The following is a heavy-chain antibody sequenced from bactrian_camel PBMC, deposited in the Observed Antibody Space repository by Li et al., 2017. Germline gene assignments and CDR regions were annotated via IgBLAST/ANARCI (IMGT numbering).Heavy chain of an antibody. CDR1: GDPSKMWW. CDR2: IEGGGRM. CDR3: AARYQGGFGLGGLCTDVLGDFPY. D-gene: IGHD5*01. V-gene: IGHV3S1*01. J-gene: IGHJ6*01. Sequence: HVQLVESGGGSAQAGGSLRLSCAASGDPSKMWWMGWFRQAPGKEREGVAAIEGGGRMSYRDSVKGRFTISKDNAKNTLYLQMNSLKLDDTAMYYCAARYQGGFGLGGLCTDVLGDFPYWGQGTQVTVS.